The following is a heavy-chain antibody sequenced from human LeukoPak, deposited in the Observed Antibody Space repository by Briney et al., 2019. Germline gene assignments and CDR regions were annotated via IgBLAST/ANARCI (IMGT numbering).Heavy chain of an antibody. CDR2: ISSSSSTI. Sequence: HPGGSLRLSCAAAGFTFSLYTINWVRHAPGKGLEWASYISSSSSTIYYADSVKGRFTISRDNAKNSLYLQMNSLRAEDTAVYYCARPFGASIAAAYPDYWGQGTLVTVSS. CDR1: GFTFSLYT. J-gene: IGHJ4*02. D-gene: IGHD6-13*01. V-gene: IGHV3-48*04. CDR3: ARPFGASIAAAYPDY.